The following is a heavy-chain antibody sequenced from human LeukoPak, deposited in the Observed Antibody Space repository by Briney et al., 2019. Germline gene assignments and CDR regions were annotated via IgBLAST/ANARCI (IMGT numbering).Heavy chain of an antibody. CDR3: ARDRLSPSFSVSHFDL. CDR2: INYNGAIT. V-gene: IGHV3-20*04. J-gene: IGHJ4*02. CDR1: GFTFVDYG. Sequence: GGSLRLSCATSGFTFVDYGLSWVRRAPGKGLEWLCAINYNGAITDYADSVKGRFTISRDNAKNSLYLRMDSLRAEDTALYYSARDRLSPSFSVSHFDLWGQGTLVTVSS. D-gene: IGHD3-3*02.